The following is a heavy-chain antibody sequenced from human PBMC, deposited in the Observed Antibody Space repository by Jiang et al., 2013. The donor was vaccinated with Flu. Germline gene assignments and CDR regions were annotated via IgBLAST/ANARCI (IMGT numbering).Heavy chain of an antibody. D-gene: IGHD3-3*01. CDR3: AKVDYDFWIGSPTGWFDP. V-gene: IGHV4-59*01. Sequence: LLKPSETLSLTCIVSGASISSYYWSWIRQTPGKGLEWIGYIFYSGNTKYNPSLESRVTISLDTSKKQFSLKLTSVTAADTAVYYCAKVDYDFWIGSPTGWFDPWGQGTLVTVSS. J-gene: IGHJ5*02. CDR2: IFYSGNT. CDR1: GASISSYY.